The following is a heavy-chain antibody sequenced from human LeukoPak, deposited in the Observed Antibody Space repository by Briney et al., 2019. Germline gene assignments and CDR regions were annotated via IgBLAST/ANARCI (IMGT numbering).Heavy chain of an antibody. J-gene: IGHJ5*02. V-gene: IGHV3-23*01. CDR3: TKLTWPQSNSGWFDP. D-gene: IGHD1-1*01. Sequence: GGSLRLSCAASGFTFSSYAMSWVRQAPGKGLEWVSAIGGSGGSTYYADSVKGRFTISRDNSKNTLYLQMKSLRAEDTAVYYCTKLTWPQSNSGWFDPWGQGTLVTVSS. CDR2: IGGSGGST. CDR1: GFTFSSYA.